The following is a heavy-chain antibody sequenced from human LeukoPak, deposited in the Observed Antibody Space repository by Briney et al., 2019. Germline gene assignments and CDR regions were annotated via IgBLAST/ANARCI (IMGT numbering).Heavy chain of an antibody. CDR2: ISYDGRNK. V-gene: IGHV3-30*18. J-gene: IGHJ4*02. D-gene: IGHD3-10*01. CDR3: AKDSGRLAALVRGVIPRNY. Sequence: PGGSLRLSCAASGFTFSAYGMHWVRQAPGKGLEWVAVISYDGRNKYYADSVKGRFTISRDKSKNTLSLQMNGLRVEDTAVYYCAKDSGRLAALVRGVIPRNYWGQGTLVSVSS. CDR1: GFTFSAYG.